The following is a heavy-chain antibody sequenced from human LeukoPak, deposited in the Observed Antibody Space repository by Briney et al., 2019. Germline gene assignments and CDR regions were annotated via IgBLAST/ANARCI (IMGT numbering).Heavy chain of an antibody. CDR1: GFTFSSYE. CDR2: ISSSGSTI. D-gene: IGHD4-17*01. V-gene: IGHV3-48*03. CDR3: ARDYDYGDYPGY. J-gene: IGHJ4*02. Sequence: PGGSLRLSCAASGFTFSSYEMNWVRQAPGKGLEWVSYISSSGSTIYADSVKGRFTISRDNAKNSLYLQMNSPRAEDTALYYCARDYDYGDYPGYWGQGTLVTVSS.